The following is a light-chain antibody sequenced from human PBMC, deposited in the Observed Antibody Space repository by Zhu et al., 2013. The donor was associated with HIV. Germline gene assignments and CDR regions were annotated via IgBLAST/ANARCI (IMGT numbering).Light chain of an antibody. CDR1: QSVTSY. CDR2: DAS. V-gene: IGKV3-11*01. CDR3: QQRTNWPPT. Sequence: DIVMTQTPPTLSVSLGERGTLSCRASQSVTSYLAWYQQKRGQAPRLLIYDASNRATGIPARFSGSGSGTDFTLTISSLEPEDFAIYYCQQRTNWPPTFGGGTKVEIK. J-gene: IGKJ4*01.